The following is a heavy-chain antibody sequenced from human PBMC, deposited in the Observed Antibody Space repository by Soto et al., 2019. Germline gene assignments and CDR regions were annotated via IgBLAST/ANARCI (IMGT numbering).Heavy chain of an antibody. Sequence: GESLKISCKGSGYGFTSYWIGWVRQMPGKGLEWMGIIYAGDTETRYSPSSQGLVTISADKSISTAYLQWSSLEASDTAMYYCARHRRDYPFDIWGQGTMVTVSS. V-gene: IGHV5-51*01. D-gene: IGHD3-10*01. CDR1: GYGFTSYW. J-gene: IGHJ3*02. CDR2: IYAGDTET. CDR3: ARHRRDYPFDI.